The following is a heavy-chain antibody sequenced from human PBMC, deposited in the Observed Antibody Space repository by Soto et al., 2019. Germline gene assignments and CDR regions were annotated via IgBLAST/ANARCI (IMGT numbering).Heavy chain of an antibody. CDR1: GFTVSSNY. CDR3: ARDIDDYMDV. D-gene: IGHD3-16*02. J-gene: IGHJ6*03. CDR2: LYGGGST. V-gene: IGHV3-66*01. Sequence: GVLRLSCAASGFTVSSNYMSWVRQAPGKGLEWVSVLYGGGSTFYADSVKGRFTISRDNSKNTLYLQMNSLRAEDTAVYYCARDIDDYMDVWGKGTTVTVSS.